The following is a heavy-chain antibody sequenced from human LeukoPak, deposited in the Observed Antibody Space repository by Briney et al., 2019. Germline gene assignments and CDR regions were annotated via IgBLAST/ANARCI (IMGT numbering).Heavy chain of an antibody. CDR1: GFTFSSYS. CDR3: TTGPF. Sequence: GGSLRLSCAASGFTFSSYSMTWVRQAPGKGLEWVGRTKSKTDGGRTDYATPVKGRFIISRDDLRNTVYLQMNSLKTEDTAVYYCTTGPFWGQGTLVSVSS. J-gene: IGHJ4*02. V-gene: IGHV3-15*01. CDR2: TKSKTDGGRT.